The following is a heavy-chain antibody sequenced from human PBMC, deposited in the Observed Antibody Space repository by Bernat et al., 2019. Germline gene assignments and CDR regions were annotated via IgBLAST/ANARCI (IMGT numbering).Heavy chain of an antibody. V-gene: IGHV3-33*01. J-gene: IGHJ6*02. CDR1: GFTFSSYG. CDR2: IWYDGRNK. CDR3: ARVNQSHLDYRGAYYYYGMDV. Sequence: QVQLVESGGGVVQPGRSLRLSCAASGFTFSSYGMHWVRQAPCKGLEWVAVIWYDGRNKYYADSVKGRLTIYRDNSKNTLYLQMNSPRAEDTAVYYCARVNQSHLDYRGAYYYYGMDVWGQGTTVTVSS. D-gene: IGHD4-11*01.